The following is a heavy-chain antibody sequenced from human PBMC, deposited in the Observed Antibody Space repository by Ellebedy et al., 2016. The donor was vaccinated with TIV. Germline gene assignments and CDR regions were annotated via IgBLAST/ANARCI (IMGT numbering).Heavy chain of an antibody. CDR2: IRSKAYGGTA. J-gene: IGHJ4*02. Sequence: GGSLRLSCTASGFTFGDYAVSWFRQAPGMGLEWIGFIRSKAYGGTAEYAASVKDRFTVSRDDFKNIAYLQMNSLKTEDTAVYYCTRDRTSFFPFNFDCWGQGTLVTVSS. V-gene: IGHV3-49*03. D-gene: IGHD2-2*01. CDR3: TRDRTSFFPFNFDC. CDR1: GFTFGDYA.